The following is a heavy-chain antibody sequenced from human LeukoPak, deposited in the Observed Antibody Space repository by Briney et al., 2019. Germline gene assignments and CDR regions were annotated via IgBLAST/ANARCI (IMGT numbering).Heavy chain of an antibody. CDR2: ISAYNGKT. CDR1: GYTFTSYG. D-gene: IGHD3-10*01. J-gene: IGHJ4*02. CDR3: TMVRAASYFYY. V-gene: IGHV1-18*01. Sequence: ASVTVSCTASGYTFTSYGISWVRQAPGQGLEGMGWISAYNGKTNYAQKLHGRVTMTTDTSTSTAYMELRSLRTHDTAVYYCTMVRAASYFYYWGQATLVTASS.